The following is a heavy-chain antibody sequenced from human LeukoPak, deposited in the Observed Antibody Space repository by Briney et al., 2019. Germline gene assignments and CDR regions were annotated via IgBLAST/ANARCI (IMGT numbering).Heavy chain of an antibody. J-gene: IGHJ4*02. D-gene: IGHD6-19*01. Sequence: PGGSLRLSCAASGFTFSSYWTTWVRQAPGKGLEWVANINQDGSEKYYVDSVKGRFTISRDNAKNSLYLQMNSLRAEDTAVYYCARDGLPVARDYWGQGTLVTVSS. CDR3: ARDGLPVARDY. V-gene: IGHV3-7*05. CDR2: INQDGSEK. CDR1: GFTFSSYW.